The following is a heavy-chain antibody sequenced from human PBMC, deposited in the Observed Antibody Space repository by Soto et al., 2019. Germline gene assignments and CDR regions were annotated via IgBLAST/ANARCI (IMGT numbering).Heavy chain of an antibody. J-gene: IGHJ5*02. Sequence: QVTLKESGPVLVKPTETLTLTCTVSGFSLSNARMGVSWIRQPPGKALEWLAHIFSNDEKSYSTSLKSRLTISKNTSKSQVVLTMTKMDPVDTATYYCARIRIAVANWFDPWGQGTLVTVSS. CDR1: GFSLSNARMG. V-gene: IGHV2-26*01. CDR2: IFSNDEK. CDR3: ARIRIAVANWFDP. D-gene: IGHD6-19*01.